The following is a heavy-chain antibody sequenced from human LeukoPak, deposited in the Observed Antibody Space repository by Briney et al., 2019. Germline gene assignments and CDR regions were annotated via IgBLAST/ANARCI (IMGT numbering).Heavy chain of an antibody. CDR1: GFIFSNYA. Sequence: GSLRLSCAASGFIFSNYAMSWVRQAPGKGLEWVPAIDSTGAYTWYADSVKGRFTISKDSSKTILYLQMNSLRAEDAAVYFCAKGSAAGRPYYFDYWGQGTLVTVSS. V-gene: IGHV3-23*01. D-gene: IGHD6-25*01. CDR3: AKGSAAGRPYYFDY. CDR2: IDSTGAYT. J-gene: IGHJ4*02.